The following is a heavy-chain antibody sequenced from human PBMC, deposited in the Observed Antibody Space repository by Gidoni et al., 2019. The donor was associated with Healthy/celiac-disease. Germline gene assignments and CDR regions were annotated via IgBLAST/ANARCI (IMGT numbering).Heavy chain of an antibody. CDR3: TGFPAADSYDILTGLDY. Sequence: EVQLVESGGGLVKPGRSLRLSCTASGFTFGDYAMSWFRQAPGKGLGWVGFIRSKAYGGTTEDAASVKGRFTISRDDSKCIAYLQMNSLKTEDTAVYYCTGFPAADSYDILTGLDYWGQGTLVTVSS. CDR2: IRSKAYGGTT. J-gene: IGHJ4*02. D-gene: IGHD3-9*01. CDR1: GFTFGDYA. V-gene: IGHV3-49*05.